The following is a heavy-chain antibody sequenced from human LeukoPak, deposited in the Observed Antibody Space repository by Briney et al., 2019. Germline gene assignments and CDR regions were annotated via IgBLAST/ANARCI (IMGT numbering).Heavy chain of an antibody. Sequence: PSETLSLTCTVSGGSISSYYWSWIRQPPGKGLEWIGYIYYSGSTNYNPSLKSRVTISVDTSKNQISLKLSSVTAADTAVYYCARAVVGPYYYYMDVWGKGTTVTVSS. V-gene: IGHV4-59*01. CDR2: IYYSGST. J-gene: IGHJ6*03. CDR3: ARAVVGPYYYYMDV. CDR1: GGSISSYY. D-gene: IGHD4-23*01.